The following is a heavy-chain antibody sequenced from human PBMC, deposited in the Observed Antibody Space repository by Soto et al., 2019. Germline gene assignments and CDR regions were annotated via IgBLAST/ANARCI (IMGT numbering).Heavy chain of an antibody. V-gene: IGHV1-69*12. CDR1: GGTFSSYA. CDR3: ARDYGDIVLVPAAMGYYGMDV. J-gene: IGHJ6*02. Sequence: QVQLVQSGAEVKKPGSSVKVSCKASGGTFSSYAISWVRQAPGQGLEWMGGIIPIFGTANYAQKFQGRVTITADESTSTAYMELSSLRSEDTVVYYCARDYGDIVLVPAAMGYYGMDVWGQGTTVTVSS. CDR2: IIPIFGTA. D-gene: IGHD2-2*01.